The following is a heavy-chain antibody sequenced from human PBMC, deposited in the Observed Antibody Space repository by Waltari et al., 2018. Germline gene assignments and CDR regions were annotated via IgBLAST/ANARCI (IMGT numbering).Heavy chain of an antibody. CDR3: ARARYFGSLFAWFDP. V-gene: IGHV4-4*02. CDR1: GGSISSTNW. Sequence: QVQLQESGPGLVKPSGTLSLTCAVSGGSISSTNWWTWFRQPPGKGLEWIGEISHTGSNDYNLSLKSRVTISVDNSKNQFSLKLNSVTAADTAVYYCARARYFGSLFAWFDPWGQGTLVNVSS. J-gene: IGHJ5*02. CDR2: ISHTGSN. D-gene: IGHD1-20*01.